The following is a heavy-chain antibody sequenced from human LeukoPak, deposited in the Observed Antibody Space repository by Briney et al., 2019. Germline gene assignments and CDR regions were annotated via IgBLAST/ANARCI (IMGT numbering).Heavy chain of an antibody. V-gene: IGHV4-34*01. D-gene: IGHD5-18*01. Sequence: SETLSLTCAVYGGSFSGYYWSWIRQPPGKGLEWIGEINHSGSANYNPSLKSRVTISVDTSKNQFSLKLSSVTAADTAVYYCASSQEGYXXXLFDYWGQGTLVTVSS. J-gene: IGHJ4*02. CDR1: GGSFSGYY. CDR3: ASSQEGYXXXLFDY. CDR2: INHSGSA.